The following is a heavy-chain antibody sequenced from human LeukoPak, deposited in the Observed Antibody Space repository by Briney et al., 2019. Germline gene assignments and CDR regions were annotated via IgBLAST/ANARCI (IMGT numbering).Heavy chain of an antibody. CDR3: ARSMSTVTTRYFDL. CDR2: LTWNGDNT. V-gene: IGHV3-20*04. Sequence: PGGSLRLSCVASGFTFDDYGMIWVRQAPGEGLEWVSYLTWNGDNTHYTDSVKGRFTISRDNAKNSLYLQMNSLRAEDTAFYYCARSMSTVTTRYFDLWGRGTLVTASS. J-gene: IGHJ2*01. D-gene: IGHD4-17*01. CDR1: GFTFDDYG.